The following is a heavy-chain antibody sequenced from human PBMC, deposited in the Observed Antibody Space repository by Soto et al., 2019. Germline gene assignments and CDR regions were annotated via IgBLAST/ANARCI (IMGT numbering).Heavy chain of an antibody. V-gene: IGHV3-33*01. D-gene: IGHD6-13*01. CDR2: IWYDGTNK. J-gene: IGHJ5*02. CDR3: ARDSSSSWYWSYNWFDP. Sequence: GGSLRLSCAASGFSFSRYAIHWVRQAPGKGLEWVAVIWYDGTNKYYADSVKGRFTISRDNAKNSLYLQMNSLRAEDTAVYYCARDSSSSWYWSYNWFDPWGQGTLVTVSS. CDR1: GFSFSRYA.